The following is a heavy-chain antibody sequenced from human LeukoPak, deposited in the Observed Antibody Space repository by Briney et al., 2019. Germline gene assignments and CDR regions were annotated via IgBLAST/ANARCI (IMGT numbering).Heavy chain of an antibody. J-gene: IGHJ4*02. V-gene: IGHV4-4*07. Sequence: SETLSLTCTVSGGSISSYYWSWIRQRAGKGLEWIGRIYTSGSTNYNPSLKSRVTMSVDTSKNQFSLKLSSVTAADTAVYYCARVNCSGGSCYFDYWGQGTLVTVAS. CDR1: GGSISSYY. CDR2: IYTSGST. CDR3: ARVNCSGGSCYFDY. D-gene: IGHD2-15*01.